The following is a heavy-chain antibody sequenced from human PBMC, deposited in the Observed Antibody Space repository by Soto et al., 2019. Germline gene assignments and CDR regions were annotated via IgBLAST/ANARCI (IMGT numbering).Heavy chain of an antibody. D-gene: IGHD5-18*01. V-gene: IGHV3-23*01. Sequence: GGSLRLSCAASGFTFSSYAMSWVRQAPGKGLEWVSGISGSGYTTYYADSVKGRFTISRDNSKNTLYLQMNSLRVEDTAVYYCEKEYSYGPLDYWGQGTLVTVSS. CDR3: EKEYSYGPLDY. CDR2: ISGSGYTT. J-gene: IGHJ4*02. CDR1: GFTFSSYA.